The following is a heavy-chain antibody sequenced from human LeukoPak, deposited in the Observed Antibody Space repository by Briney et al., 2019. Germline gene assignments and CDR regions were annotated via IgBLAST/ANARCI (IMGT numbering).Heavy chain of an antibody. CDR3: AKVGGLGSFYRSPYFAY. Sequence: PGGSLRLACAAAGFIFGDYAMHWDRQAPGKGLGWVSGISWNCDTIGYADSVKGRSTISRDTAKNSLYLQMNSLRPEDTALYYCAKVGGLGSFYRSPYFAYWGQGTLVTVSS. CDR2: ISWNCDTI. J-gene: IGHJ4*02. V-gene: IGHV3-9*01. CDR1: GFIFGDYA. D-gene: IGHD3-10*01.